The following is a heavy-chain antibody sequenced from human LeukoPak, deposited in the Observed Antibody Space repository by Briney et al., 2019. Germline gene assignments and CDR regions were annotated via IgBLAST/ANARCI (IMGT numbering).Heavy chain of an antibody. V-gene: IGHV4-59*01. CDR1: GGSISSNY. D-gene: IGHD3-22*01. CDR3: ASGQYYYDSSGNTPGAFDI. CDR2: IYYSGST. Sequence: PSETLSLTCTVSGGSISSNYWSWIRQPPGKGLEWIGYIYYSGSTNYNPSLKSRVTISVDTSKNQFSLKLSSVTAADTAVYYCASGQYYYDSSGNTPGAFDIWGQGTMVTVSS. J-gene: IGHJ3*02.